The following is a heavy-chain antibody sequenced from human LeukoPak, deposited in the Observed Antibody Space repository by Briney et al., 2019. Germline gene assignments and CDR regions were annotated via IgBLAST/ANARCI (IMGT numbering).Heavy chain of an antibody. D-gene: IGHD3-10*01. CDR2: FDPEDGET. J-gene: IGHJ3*02. CDR1: GYTLTELS. V-gene: IGHV1-24*01. CDR3: ATVPTMVPPGGAFDI. Sequence: ASAKVSCKVSGYTLTELSMHWVRQAPGKRLEWMGGFDPEDGETIYAQKFQGRVTMTEDTSTDTAYMELSSLRSEDTAVYYCATVPTMVPPGGAFDIWGQGTMVTVSS.